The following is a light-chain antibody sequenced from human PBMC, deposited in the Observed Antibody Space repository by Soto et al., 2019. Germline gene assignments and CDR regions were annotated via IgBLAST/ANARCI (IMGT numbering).Light chain of an antibody. CDR3: SSSTTSRTVV. CDR1: SSDVGTYRY. V-gene: IGLV2-14*01. J-gene: IGLJ3*02. Sequence: QSVLTQPASVSGSPGQSITISCTGTSSDVGTYRYVSWYQQHPGKAPKLIIFEVSNRPSGVSDRFSGFKSANTASLTISGVQTEDEADYHCSSSTTSRTVVFGGGTKLTVL. CDR2: EVS.